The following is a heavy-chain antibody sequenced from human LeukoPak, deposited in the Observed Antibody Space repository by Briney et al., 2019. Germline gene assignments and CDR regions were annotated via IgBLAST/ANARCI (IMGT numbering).Heavy chain of an antibody. D-gene: IGHD1-26*01. CDR2: INPSGGST. CDR3: VRDRSLVGVSWSDAFDI. V-gene: IGHV1-46*01. J-gene: IGHJ3*02. Sequence: ASVKVSCKASGYTFTSYYMHWVRQAPGQGLEWMGIINPSGGSTSYAQKFQGRVTMTRDMSTSTVYMELSSLRSEDTAVYYCVRDRSLVGVSWSDAFDIWGQGTMVSVSS. CDR1: GYTFTSYY.